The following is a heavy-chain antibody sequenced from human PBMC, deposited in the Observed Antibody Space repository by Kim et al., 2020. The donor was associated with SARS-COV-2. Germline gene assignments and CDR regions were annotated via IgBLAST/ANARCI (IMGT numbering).Heavy chain of an antibody. Sequence: TNYNPSLKSRVTIAVDKSKNQFSLKLSSVTAADTAVYYCARAIGDQAFDYWGQGTLVTVSS. CDR3: ARAIGDQAFDY. J-gene: IGHJ4*02. V-gene: IGHV4-4*02. D-gene: IGHD2-21*02. CDR2: T.